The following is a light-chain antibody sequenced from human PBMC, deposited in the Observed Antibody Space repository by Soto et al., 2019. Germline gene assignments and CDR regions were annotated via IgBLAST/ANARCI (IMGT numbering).Light chain of an antibody. J-gene: IGLJ2*01. CDR1: TSDVGGYNY. V-gene: IGLV2-11*01. Sequence: QAVVTQPRSVSGSPGQSVTISCTGTTSDVGGYNYVSWYQQHPGKAPKIMIYDVSKRPSGVPDRFSGSKSGNTASLTISGLQAEDEGDYYCCSYAGNYTLVFGGGTKLTVL. CDR3: CSYAGNYTLV. CDR2: DVS.